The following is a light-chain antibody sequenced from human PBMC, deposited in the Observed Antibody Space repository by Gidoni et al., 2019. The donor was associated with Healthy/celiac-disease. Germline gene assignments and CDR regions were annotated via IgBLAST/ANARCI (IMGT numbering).Light chain of an antibody. Sequence: IVSTKSPGTRSLSPGDRATLSCRASQSVSSSYLAWYQQKPGQAPLLLIYGASLRATVIPDMFSGSWSAPDFPLTISILDPEDFAVYYCQHNGISPTFGQGTKVDIK. V-gene: IGKV3-20*01. CDR2: GAS. J-gene: IGKJ1*01. CDR1: QSVSSSY. CDR3: QHNGISPT.